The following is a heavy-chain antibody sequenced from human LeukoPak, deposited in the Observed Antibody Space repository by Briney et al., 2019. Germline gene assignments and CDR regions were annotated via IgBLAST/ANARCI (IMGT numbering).Heavy chain of an antibody. D-gene: IGHD2-8*02. CDR3: ATYRQVLLPFES. Sequence: GGSLRLSCAASGFTFSTFAMIWVRQPPGKGLEWVSSIFPSGGEIHHADSVRGRFTISRDNSKSTLSLQMNSLRAEDTAIYYCATYRQVLLPFESWGQGTMVTVSS. V-gene: IGHV3-23*01. CDR2: IFPSGGEI. J-gene: IGHJ3*01. CDR1: GFTFSTFA.